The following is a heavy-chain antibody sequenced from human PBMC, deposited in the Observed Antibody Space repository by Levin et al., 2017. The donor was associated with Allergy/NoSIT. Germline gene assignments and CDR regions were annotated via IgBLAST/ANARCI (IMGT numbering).Heavy chain of an antibody. J-gene: IGHJ4*02. CDR2: ISSNGGST. CDR1: GFTFSSYA. Sequence: GESLKISCSASGFTFSSYAMHWVRQAPGKGLEYVSAISSNGGSTYYADSVKGRFTISRDNSKNTLYLQMSSLRAEDTAVNYCVKDSTYDILTGYPWAYWGQGTLVTVSS. CDR3: VKDSTYDILTGYPWAY. D-gene: IGHD3-9*01. V-gene: IGHV3-64D*06.